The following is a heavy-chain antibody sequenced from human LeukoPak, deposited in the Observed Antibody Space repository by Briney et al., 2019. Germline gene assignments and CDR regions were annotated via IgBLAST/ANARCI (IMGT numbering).Heavy chain of an antibody. J-gene: IGHJ4*02. Sequence: ASVKVSCKASGYTFTIYGIHWVRQAPGQRLEWMGWINAVNGITKYSQNFQGRVTITRDTSASTAYMELSSLRSEDTAVYYCAREPEYNWNGYADYWGQGALVTVSS. CDR2: INAVNGIT. D-gene: IGHD1-20*01. V-gene: IGHV1-3*01. CDR3: AREPEYNWNGYADY. CDR1: GYTFTIYG.